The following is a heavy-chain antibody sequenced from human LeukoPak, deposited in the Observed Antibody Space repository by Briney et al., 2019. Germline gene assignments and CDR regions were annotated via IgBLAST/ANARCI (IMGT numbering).Heavy chain of an antibody. CDR1: GFTFNTHW. V-gene: IGHV3-74*01. D-gene: IGHD1-20*01. J-gene: IGHJ4*02. CDR3: AIDLNWNQIDY. CDR2: INTDGSTT. Sequence: PGGSLRLSCAAAGFTFNTHWMQWVRQGPGKGLVWVSRINTDGSTTNYADSVKGRFTISRDNARNTLYLQMNSLRAEDPAVYYCAIDLNWNQIDYWGQGSLVSVSS.